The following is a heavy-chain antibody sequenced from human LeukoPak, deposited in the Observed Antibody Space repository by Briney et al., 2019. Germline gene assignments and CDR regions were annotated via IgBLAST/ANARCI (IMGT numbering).Heavy chain of an antibody. CDR3: ARDQKYYYDSSGNF. J-gene: IGHJ3*01. CDR2: IYYSGST. D-gene: IGHD3-22*01. CDR1: GGSISSGDYY. V-gene: IGHV4-30-4*08. Sequence: PSETLSLTCTVSGGSISSGDYYWGWIRQPPGKGLEWIGYIYYSGSTYYNPSLKSRVTISVDTSKNQFSLKLSSVTAADTAVYYCARDQKYYYDSSGNFWGQGTMVTVSS.